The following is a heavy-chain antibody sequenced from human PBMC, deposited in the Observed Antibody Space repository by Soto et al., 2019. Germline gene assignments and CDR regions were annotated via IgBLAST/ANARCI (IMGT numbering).Heavy chain of an antibody. V-gene: IGHV5-51*01. CDR2: IYPGDSDT. CDR1: GYTFTNYW. CDR3: AASIFYYGMDV. Sequence: GASLKISCKGSGYTFTNYWIGWVRQMPGKGLEWMGIIYPGDSDTKYNPSFQGQVTISADKSITTTYLRWTSLKASDTAIYYCAASIFYYGMDVWGQGTTVTVSS. J-gene: IGHJ6*02.